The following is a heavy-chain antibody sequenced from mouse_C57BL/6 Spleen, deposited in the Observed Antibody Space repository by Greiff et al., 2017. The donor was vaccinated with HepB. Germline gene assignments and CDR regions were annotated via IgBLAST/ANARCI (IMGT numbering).Heavy chain of an antibody. V-gene: IGHV1-7*01. Sequence: VKLMESGAELAKPGASVKLSCKASGYTFTSYWMHWVKQRPGQGLEWIGYINPSSGYTKYTQKFKDKATLTADKSSSTAYMQLSSLTYEDSAVYYCARREGGLPGYFDVWGTGTTVTVSS. CDR3: ARREGGLPGYFDV. J-gene: IGHJ1*03. D-gene: IGHD2-4*01. CDR2: INPSSGYT. CDR1: GYTFTSYW.